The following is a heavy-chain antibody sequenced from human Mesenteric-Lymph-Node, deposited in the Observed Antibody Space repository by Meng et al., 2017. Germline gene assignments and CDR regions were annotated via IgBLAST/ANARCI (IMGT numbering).Heavy chain of an antibody. Sequence: GESLKISCAASGFTFSSHWMHWVRQAPGKGLVWVSRVNTDGTIPDYADSVKGRFIISRDNSKNTLYLEMSSLTDEDTALYYCAKRQRDGYNSCIDHWGQGTLVTVSS. D-gene: IGHD5-24*01. J-gene: IGHJ4*02. CDR3: AKRQRDGYNSCIDH. CDR2: VNTDGTIP. V-gene: IGHV3-74*01. CDR1: GFTFSSHW.